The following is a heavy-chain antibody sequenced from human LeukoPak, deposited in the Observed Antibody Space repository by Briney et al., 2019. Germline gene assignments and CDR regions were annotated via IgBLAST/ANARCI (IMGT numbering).Heavy chain of an antibody. D-gene: IGHD5-12*01. Sequence: PGGSLRLSCAASGFTFSSYAMHWVRQAPGKGLEWVAVISYDGSNKNYADSVKGRFTISRDNSKNTLYLEMNSLRAEDTAVYYCARDGRLRVLYYWGQGTLVTVSS. CDR1: GFTFSSYA. CDR3: ARDGRLRVLYY. V-gene: IGHV3-30-3*01. CDR2: ISYDGSNK. J-gene: IGHJ4*02.